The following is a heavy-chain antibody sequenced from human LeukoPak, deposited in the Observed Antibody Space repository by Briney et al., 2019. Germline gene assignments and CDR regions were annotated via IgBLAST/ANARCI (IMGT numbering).Heavy chain of an antibody. V-gene: IGHV4-39*07. CDR1: GASIDSGRYY. CDR2: IHYSGTT. Sequence: SETLSLTCTVSGASIDSGRYYWGWIRQPPGKGLEWIGSIHYSGTTYYNPSLKSRVTISIDTSNNQFSLKLSSVTAADTAVYYCARGTPYNPWGQGTLVTVSS. CDR3: ARGTPYNP. J-gene: IGHJ5*02. D-gene: IGHD4-11*01.